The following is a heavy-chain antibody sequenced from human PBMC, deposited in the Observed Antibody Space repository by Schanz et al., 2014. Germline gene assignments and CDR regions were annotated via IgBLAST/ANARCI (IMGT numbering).Heavy chain of an antibody. CDR1: GFTFSSYA. J-gene: IGHJ6*02. CDR3: AREEGWGIAAAGPKHYYYGMDV. CDR2: ISSSSSYI. Sequence: VQLLQFGGGVVQPGRSLRLSCAASGFTFSSYAMHWVRQASGKGLEWVSSISSSSSYIYYADSVKGRFTISRDNAKNSLYLQMNSLRAEDTAVYYCAREEGWGIAAAGPKHYYYGMDVWGQGTTVTVSS. V-gene: IGHV3-21*01. D-gene: IGHD6-13*01.